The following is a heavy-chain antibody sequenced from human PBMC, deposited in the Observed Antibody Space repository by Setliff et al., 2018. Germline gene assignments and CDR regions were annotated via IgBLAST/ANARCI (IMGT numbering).Heavy chain of an antibody. J-gene: IGHJ6*03. Sequence: SETLSLTCAVYGESFSGHYWSWIRQPPGKGLEWIGEINHSGSTNYNPSLKSRVTISVDTSKNQFSLKLSSVAAADTAVYHCARETTMTYYFYYMDVWGKGTSVTVSS. CDR3: ARETTMTYYFYYMDV. D-gene: IGHD4-17*01. V-gene: IGHV4-34*01. CDR1: GESFSGHY. CDR2: INHSGST.